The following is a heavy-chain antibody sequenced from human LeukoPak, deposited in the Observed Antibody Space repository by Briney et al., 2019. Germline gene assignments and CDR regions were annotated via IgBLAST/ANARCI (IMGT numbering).Heavy chain of an antibody. J-gene: IGHJ4*02. CDR2: ISTHTGDT. V-gene: IGHV1-18*04. CDR1: GYTFTIYG. CDR3: ARDRRLSVDIAMAPFDY. Sequence: APVKVSCKASGYTFTIYGITWVRQAPGQGLEWMGWISTHTGDTNYAQKLQARVTMITDTSTSTAYMELRSLRSDDTAVYYCARDRRLSVDIAMAPFDYWGQGTLVTVSS. D-gene: IGHD5-18*01.